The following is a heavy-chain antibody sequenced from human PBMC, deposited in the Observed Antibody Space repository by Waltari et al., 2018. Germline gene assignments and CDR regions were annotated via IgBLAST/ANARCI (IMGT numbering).Heavy chain of an antibody. CDR1: GDSIGNSPLY. CDR2: IYYSGSA. CDR3: AAIAAQGVN. V-gene: IGHV4-39*01. D-gene: IGHD6-6*01. J-gene: IGHJ1*01. Sequence: QLQLQESGPGLVKSSETLSLTCTVSGDSIGNSPLYWGWIRQSPGKGLEWIGSIYYSGSAYYNSSLKSRVTLSVDTSTNQFFLKVTSVTAADTAVYYCAAIAAQGVNWGQGTLVSVSS.